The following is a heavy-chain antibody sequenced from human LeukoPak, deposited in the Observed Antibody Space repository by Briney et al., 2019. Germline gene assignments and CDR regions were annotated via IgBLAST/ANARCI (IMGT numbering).Heavy chain of an antibody. Sequence: GGSLRLSCAASGFTFSSYSMNWVRQAPGKGLEWVSSISSSSSYIYYADSVKGRFTISRDNAENSLYLQMNSLRAEDTAVYYCARIEGSYSYFDYWGQGTLVTVSS. CDR3: ARIEGSYSYFDY. CDR1: GFTFSSYS. CDR2: ISSSSSYI. J-gene: IGHJ4*02. V-gene: IGHV3-21*01. D-gene: IGHD1-26*01.